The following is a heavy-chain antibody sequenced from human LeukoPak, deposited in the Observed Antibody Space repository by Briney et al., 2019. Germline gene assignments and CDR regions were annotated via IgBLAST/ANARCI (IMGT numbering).Heavy chain of an antibody. CDR3: ARNPRDYSNYVFDY. Sequence: SETLSLTCTVSGGSISSYYWSWIRQPAGKGLEWIGRIYTSGSTNYNASLKSRVSMSVDTSKNQFSLKLSSVTAADTAVFYCARNPRDYSNYVFDYWGQGTLVTVSS. V-gene: IGHV4-4*07. D-gene: IGHD4-11*01. CDR2: IYTSGST. J-gene: IGHJ4*02. CDR1: GGSISSYY.